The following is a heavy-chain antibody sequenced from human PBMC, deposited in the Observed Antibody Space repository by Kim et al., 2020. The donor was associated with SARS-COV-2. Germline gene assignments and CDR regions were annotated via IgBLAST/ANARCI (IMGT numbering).Heavy chain of an antibody. J-gene: IGHJ4*02. CDR3: ARDVGTGTPVFNYFDY. CDR2: ISYDGSNK. V-gene: IGHV3-30-3*01. Sequence: GGSLRLSCAASGFTFSSYAMHWVRQAPGKGLEWVAVISYDGSNKYYADSVKGRFTISRDNSKNTLYLQMNSLRAEDTAVYYCARDVGTGTPVFNYFDYWGQGTLVTVSS. D-gene: IGHD1-1*01. CDR1: GFTFSSYA.